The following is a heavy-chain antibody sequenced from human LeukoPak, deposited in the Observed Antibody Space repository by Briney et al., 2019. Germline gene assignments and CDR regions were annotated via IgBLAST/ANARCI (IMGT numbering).Heavy chain of an antibody. Sequence: SETLSLTCTVSGGSISTTNYYWGWIRQSPGKGLEWFGCVYYSGSTYYNPSLKSRVTISVDTSQNQFSLKLSSVTAADTAVYYCARSRKNGWDCSGGSCDYYYYMDVWGKGTTVTVSS. CDR3: ARSRKNGWDCSGGSCDYYYYMDV. CDR2: VYYSGST. V-gene: IGHV4-39*07. D-gene: IGHD2-15*01. J-gene: IGHJ6*03. CDR1: GGSISTTNYY.